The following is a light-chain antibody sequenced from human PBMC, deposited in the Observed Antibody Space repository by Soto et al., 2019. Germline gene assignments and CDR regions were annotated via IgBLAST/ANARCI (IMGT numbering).Light chain of an antibody. V-gene: IGKV3-20*01. Sequence: EIVLTQSPGTLSLSPGERATLSCRASQSVRSSYLAWYQQKPGQAPRPLIFGASSRATGIPDRFSGSGSGKDFTLIINRLEPEDFAVYYCQQYGSSRSITFGQGTRLEIK. CDR3: QQYGSSRSIT. J-gene: IGKJ5*01. CDR2: GAS. CDR1: QSVRSSY.